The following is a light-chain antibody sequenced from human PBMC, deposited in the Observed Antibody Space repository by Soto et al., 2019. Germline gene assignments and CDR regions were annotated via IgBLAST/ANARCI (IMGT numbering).Light chain of an antibody. J-gene: IGKJ5*01. V-gene: IGKV3-15*01. CDR1: QSVSIK. Sequence: ELLMPPSSATLSLTPYARATLSCRPSQSVSIKLAWYQQRPGQAPRLLIYDTSTRATGIQARFSGSGSGTEFTLTISSLQSEDFAVYYCQQYNNWHPIHFGQGTRLEIK. CDR3: QQYNNWHPIH. CDR2: DTS.